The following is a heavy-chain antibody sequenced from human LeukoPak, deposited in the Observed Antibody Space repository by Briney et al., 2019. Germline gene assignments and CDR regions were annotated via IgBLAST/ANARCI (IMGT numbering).Heavy chain of an antibody. J-gene: IGHJ4*02. CDR3: ARWDSSGYYFDY. D-gene: IGHD3-22*01. CDR2: IYYSGST. CDR1: GGSISSYY. Sequence: SETLSPTCTVSGGSISSYYWSWIRQPPGKGLEWIGYIYYSGSTNYNPSLKSRVTISVDTSKNQFSLKLSSVTAADTAVYYCARWDSSGYYFDYWGQGTLVTVSS. V-gene: IGHV4-59*01.